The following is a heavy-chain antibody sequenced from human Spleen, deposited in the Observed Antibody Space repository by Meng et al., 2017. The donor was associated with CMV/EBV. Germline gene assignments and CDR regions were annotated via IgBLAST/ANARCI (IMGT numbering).Heavy chain of an antibody. V-gene: IGHV1-2*02. CDR1: GYTFTGYY. D-gene: IGHD6-6*01. CDR3: ARAPDRRFDP. CDR2: INTNNGVT. J-gene: IGHJ5*02. Sequence: KGVCKASGYTFTGYYIHWVRQAPGQGLEWMGWINTNNGVTNYAQKFLGRVTMTRDTSVSTAYMEVNRLTSDDTAVYYCARAPDRRFDPWGQGTLVTVSS.